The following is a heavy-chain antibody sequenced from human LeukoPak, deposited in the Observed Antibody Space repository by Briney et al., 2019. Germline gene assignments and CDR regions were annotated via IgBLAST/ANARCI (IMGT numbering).Heavy chain of an antibody. Sequence: PGGSLRLSCAASGFTFSSYGMHWVRQAPGKGLEWVAVISYDGSNKYYADSVKGRFTISRDNSKNTLYLQMNSLRAEDTAVYYCAKGDLFWSGYEGFDPWGQGTLVTVSS. V-gene: IGHV3-30*18. CDR1: GFTFSSYG. CDR3: AKGDLFWSGYEGFDP. D-gene: IGHD3-3*01. CDR2: ISYDGSNK. J-gene: IGHJ5*02.